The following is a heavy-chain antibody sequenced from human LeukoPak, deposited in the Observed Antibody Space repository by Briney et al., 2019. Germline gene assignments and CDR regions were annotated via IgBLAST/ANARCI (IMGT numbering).Heavy chain of an antibody. Sequence: GGSLRLSCAASVFTSGDYGMSWVRQAPGKGLEWVSGINWIGGSPGYADPVKVRFTISRDNAKNSLYLQMNSLSAEATDLYECARRFGIAVDGPFDYWGQGTLVTVSS. V-gene: IGHV3-20*01. CDR3: ARRFGIAVDGPFDY. D-gene: IGHD6-19*01. J-gene: IGHJ4*02. CDR1: VFTSGDYG. CDR2: INWIGGSP.